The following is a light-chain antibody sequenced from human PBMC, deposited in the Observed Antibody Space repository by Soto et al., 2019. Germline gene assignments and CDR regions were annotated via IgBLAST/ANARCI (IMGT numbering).Light chain of an antibody. J-gene: IGLJ1*01. CDR2: DVS. Sequence: QSVLTQPASVSGSPGQSITISCTGTSSDVGGYNYVSWYQQHPGKAPKLMIYDVSNRPSGVSNRYSGSKSGNTASLTISGLQAEDEADYYCSSYTSSSTPDFGTGTKLTV. V-gene: IGLV2-14*01. CDR3: SSYTSSSTPD. CDR1: SSDVGGYNY.